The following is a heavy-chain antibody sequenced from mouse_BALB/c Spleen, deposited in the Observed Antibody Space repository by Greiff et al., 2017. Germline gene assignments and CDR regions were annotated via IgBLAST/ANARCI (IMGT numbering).Heavy chain of an antibody. CDR2: ISSGSSTI. CDR3: AREGPPLAMDY. V-gene: IGHV5-17*02. CDR1: GFTFSSFG. D-gene: IGHD6-1*01. Sequence: EVMLVESGGGLVQPGGSRKLSCAASGFTFSSFGMHWVRQAPEKGLEWVAYISSGSSTIYYADTVKGRFTISRDNPKNTLFLQMTSLRSEDTAMYYCAREGPPLAMDYWGQGTSVTVSS. J-gene: IGHJ4*01.